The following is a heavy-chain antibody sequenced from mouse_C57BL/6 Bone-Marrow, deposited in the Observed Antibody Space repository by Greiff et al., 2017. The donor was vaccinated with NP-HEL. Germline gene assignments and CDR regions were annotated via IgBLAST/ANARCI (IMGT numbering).Heavy chain of an antibody. V-gene: IGHV5-6*01. Sequence: VQLKESGGDLVKPGGSLKLSCAASGFTFSSYGMSWVRQTPDKRLEWVATISSGGSYTYYPDSVKGRFTISRDNAKNTLYLQMSSLKSEDTAMYYCARRFITTVVAFDYWGQGTTLTVSS. CDR2: ISSGGSYT. CDR3: ARRFITTVVAFDY. J-gene: IGHJ2*01. CDR1: GFTFSSYG. D-gene: IGHD1-1*01.